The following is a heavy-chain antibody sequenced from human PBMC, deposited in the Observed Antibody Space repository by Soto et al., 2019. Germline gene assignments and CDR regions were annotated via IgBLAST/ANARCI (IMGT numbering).Heavy chain of an antibody. CDR3: AKGSDCGGDCYYDAFDI. Sequence: ESGGGVVQPGRSLRLSCAASGFTFSSYGMHWVRQAPGKGLEWVAVISYDGSNKYYADSVKGRFTISRDNSKNTLYLQMNSLRAEDTAVYYCAKGSDCGGDCYYDAFDIWGQGTMVTVSS. J-gene: IGHJ3*02. D-gene: IGHD2-21*02. CDR2: ISYDGSNK. CDR1: GFTFSSYG. V-gene: IGHV3-30*18.